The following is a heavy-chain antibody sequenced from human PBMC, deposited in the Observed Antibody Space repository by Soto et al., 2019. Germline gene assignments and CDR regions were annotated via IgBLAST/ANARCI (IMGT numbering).Heavy chain of an antibody. D-gene: IGHD6-6*01. J-gene: IGHJ6*02. CDR2: IYYSGST. CDR1: GGSISSYY. Sequence: QVQLQESGPGLVKPSETLSLTCTVSGGSISSYYWSWIRQPPGKGLEWIGYIYYSGSTNYNPSLKSRLTXXVXTXXNQFSLKLSSVTAADTAVYYCARARRAYYYYGMDVWGQGTTVTVSS. CDR3: ARARRAYYYYGMDV. V-gene: IGHV4-59*01.